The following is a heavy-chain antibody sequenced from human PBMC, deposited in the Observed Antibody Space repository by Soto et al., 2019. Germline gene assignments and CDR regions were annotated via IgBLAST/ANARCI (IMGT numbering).Heavy chain of an antibody. J-gene: IGHJ6*02. CDR2: IYYSGST. V-gene: IGHV4-59*01. CDR1: GGSISSYY. Sequence: PAETLSLTCTVSGGSISSYYWSWIRQPPGKGLEWIGDIYYSGSTNYNPSLKSRATISVDTSKNPFSLKLRSVTAADTAVYYCARAEGLAPQTGGMDVWGQGTTVIFSS. CDR3: ARAEGLAPQTGGMDV. D-gene: IGHD3-9*01.